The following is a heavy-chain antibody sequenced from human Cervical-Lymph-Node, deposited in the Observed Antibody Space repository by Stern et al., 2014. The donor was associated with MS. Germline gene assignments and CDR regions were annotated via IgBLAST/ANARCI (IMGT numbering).Heavy chain of an antibody. J-gene: IGHJ4*02. CDR3: ARDERLALDY. D-gene: IGHD6-25*01. Sequence: MQLVESGGGVVQPGRSLRLSCAASGFTFSSYGMHWVRQAQGKGLEWVAVVWYDGSNKYYADSVKGRFTISRDNSKNTLYLQMNSLRAEDTAVYYCARDERLALDYWGQGTLVTVSS. CDR2: VWYDGSNK. CDR1: GFTFSSYG. V-gene: IGHV3-33*01.